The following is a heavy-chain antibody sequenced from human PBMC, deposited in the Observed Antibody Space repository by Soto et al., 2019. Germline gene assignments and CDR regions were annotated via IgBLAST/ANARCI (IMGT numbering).Heavy chain of an antibody. J-gene: IGHJ5*02. V-gene: IGHV1-8*01. CDR3: ARGLADSNYDWFDP. Sequence: GASVKVSCKASGYTFTSYDINWVRQATGQGLEWMGWMNPNSGNTGYAQKFQGRVTMTRNTSISTAYMELSSLRSEDTAVYYCARGLADSNYDWFDPCGQGTLVTVSS. CDR2: MNPNSGNT. CDR1: GYTFTSYD. D-gene: IGHD4-4*01.